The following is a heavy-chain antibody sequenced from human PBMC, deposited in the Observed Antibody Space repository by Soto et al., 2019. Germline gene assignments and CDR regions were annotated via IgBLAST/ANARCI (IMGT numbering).Heavy chain of an antibody. CDR1: GFTFSSYG. Sequence: GGSLRLSCAASGFTFSSYGMHWVRQAPGKGLEWVAVIWYDGSNKYYADSVKGRFTISRDNSKNTLYLQMNSLRAEDTAVYYCARDSSPRNYYDSSGYPSNDYWGQGTLVTVSS. CDR3: ARDSSPRNYYDSSGYPSNDY. J-gene: IGHJ4*02. V-gene: IGHV3-33*01. D-gene: IGHD3-22*01. CDR2: IWYDGSNK.